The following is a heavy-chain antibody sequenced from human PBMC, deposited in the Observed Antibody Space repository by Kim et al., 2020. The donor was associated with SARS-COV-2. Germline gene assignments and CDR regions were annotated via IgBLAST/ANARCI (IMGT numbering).Heavy chain of an antibody. D-gene: IGHD3-3*01. V-gene: IGHV1-2*02. Sequence: YAQKFQGRVTRTRDTSISTAYMELSRLRSDDTAVYYCARPIWSGSNWFDPWGQGTLVTVSS. CDR3: ARPIWSGSNWFDP. J-gene: IGHJ5*02.